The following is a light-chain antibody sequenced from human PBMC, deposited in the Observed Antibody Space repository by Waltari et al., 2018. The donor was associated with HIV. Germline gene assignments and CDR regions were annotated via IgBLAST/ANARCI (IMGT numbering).Light chain of an antibody. Sequence: QSVLTQPPAVSAAPGQKVAIACSGTTSNIGNNFVCWYQKLQGTAPKLLIFDNSRRPSGVSDRLSASKSGTSATLAITGLRTGDEAEYYCGTWDTSLNAGVFGGGTKVSVL. J-gene: IGLJ2*01. V-gene: IGLV1-51*01. CDR2: DNS. CDR3: GTWDTSLNAGV. CDR1: TSNIGNNF.